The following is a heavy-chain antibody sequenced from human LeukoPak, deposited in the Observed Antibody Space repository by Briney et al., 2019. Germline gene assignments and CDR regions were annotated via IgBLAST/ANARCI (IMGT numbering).Heavy chain of an antibody. D-gene: IGHD3-3*01. CDR2: INPNSGGT. J-gene: IGHJ5*02. V-gene: IGHV1-2*02. Sequence: ASVKVSCKASGYTFTGYYMHWVRQAPGQGLEGMGWINPNSGGTNYAQKFQGRVTMTRDTSISTAYMELSRLRSADTAVYYCARERVLTISSKGWFDPWGKGTLVTVSS. CDR3: ARERVLTISSKGWFDP. CDR1: GYTFTGYY.